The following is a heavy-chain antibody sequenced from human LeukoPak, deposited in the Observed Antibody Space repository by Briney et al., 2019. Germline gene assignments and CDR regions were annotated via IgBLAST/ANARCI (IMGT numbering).Heavy chain of an antibody. CDR2: IYYSGST. V-gene: IGHV4-30-4*01. J-gene: IGHJ4*02. Sequence: SGTLSLTCTVSVGSISSGYYYWSWVRQPPGKGLEWIGYIYYSGSTYYNPSLKSRVTISVDTSKNQFSLKLSSVTAADTAVYYCARVPERVYYFDYWGQGTLVTVSS. D-gene: IGHD1-14*01. CDR3: ARVPERVYYFDY. CDR1: VGSISSGYYY.